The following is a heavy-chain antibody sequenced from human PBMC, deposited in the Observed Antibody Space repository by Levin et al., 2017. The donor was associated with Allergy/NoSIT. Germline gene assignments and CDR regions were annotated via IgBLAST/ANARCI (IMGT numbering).Heavy chain of an antibody. V-gene: IGHV2-70*11. CDR1: GFSLSTSGMC. D-gene: IGHD5-18*01. J-gene: IGHJ4*02. CDR2: IDWDDDK. CDR3: ARFPPALVTGVDY. Sequence: QTLSLTCTFSGFSLSTSGMCVSWIRQPPGKALEWLARIDWDDDKYYSTSLKTRLTISKDTSKNQVVLTMTNMDPADTATYYCARFPPALVTGVDYWGQGTLVTVSS.